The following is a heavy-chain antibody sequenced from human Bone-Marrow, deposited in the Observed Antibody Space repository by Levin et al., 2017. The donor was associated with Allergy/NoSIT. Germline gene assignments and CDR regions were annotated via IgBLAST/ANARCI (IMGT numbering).Heavy chain of an antibody. Sequence: PGGSLRLSCTASGFTVSNNYMSWVRQAPGRGLEWVALIYSGGSTYYADSVKGRFTISRDNSKNTLYLQMNSLRAEDTAFYYCTGLSHKDPWGQGTLVTVSS. J-gene: IGHJ5*02. CDR1: GFTVSNNY. V-gene: IGHV3-53*01. D-gene: IGHD3-16*02. CDR2: IYSGGST. CDR3: TGLSHKDP.